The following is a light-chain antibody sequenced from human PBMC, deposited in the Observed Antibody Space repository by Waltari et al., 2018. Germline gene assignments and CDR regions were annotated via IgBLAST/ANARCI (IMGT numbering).Light chain of an antibody. J-gene: IGLJ3*02. CDR2: EGS. Sequence: QSALTQPASVSGSPGQSITISCTGTSSDVGSYNLVSWYQQHTGEAPKLMIYEGSKRPSGVSKRFSGSKAGNTAALTISVLQAEDEADYYCCSYAASSVRVFGGGTKLTVL. CDR3: CSYAASSVRV. CDR1: SSDVGSYNL. V-gene: IGLV2-23*01.